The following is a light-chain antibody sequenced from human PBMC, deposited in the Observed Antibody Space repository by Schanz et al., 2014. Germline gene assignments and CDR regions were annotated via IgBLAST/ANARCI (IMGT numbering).Light chain of an antibody. CDR2: SNN. Sequence: QSVLTQPPSASGTPGQRVTISCSGSSSNIGSNTVNWYQQLPGTAPKLLIYSNNQRPSGVPDRFSGSKSGTSASLAISGLQSEDEADYYCSSYAGNNIWVFGGGTKLTVL. J-gene: IGLJ3*02. CDR3: SSYAGNNIWV. CDR1: SSNIGSNT. V-gene: IGLV1-44*01.